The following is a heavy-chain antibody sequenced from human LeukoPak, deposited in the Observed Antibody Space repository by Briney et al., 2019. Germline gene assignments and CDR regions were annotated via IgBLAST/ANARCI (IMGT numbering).Heavy chain of an antibody. D-gene: IGHD3-22*01. CDR1: GGSISSYF. CDR3: ARDFWNFDDSRGYYRDFDS. J-gene: IGHJ5*01. Sequence: SETLSLTCNVSGGSISSYFWTWIRQPAGKGLEWIGRIHASGTTNYNSSLKSRVSMSVDTSKNQFSLKLTSVTAADTAVYYCARDFWNFDDSRGYYRDFDSWGQGTLVTVSS. CDR2: IHASGTT. V-gene: IGHV4-4*07.